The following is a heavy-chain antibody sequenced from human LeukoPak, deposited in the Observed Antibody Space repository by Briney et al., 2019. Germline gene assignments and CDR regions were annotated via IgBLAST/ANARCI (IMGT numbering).Heavy chain of an antibody. CDR1: GCTFTSYA. Sequence: ASVKVSCKASGCTFTSYANSWVRHAPGQGLEWMGGIIPIFGTANYAQKFQGRVTITADESTSTAFMELSSLRSEDTAVYYFARGERDSSGWYYFDYWGQGTLVTVSS. D-gene: IGHD6-19*01. V-gene: IGHV1-69*01. J-gene: IGHJ4*02. CDR3: ARGERDSSGWYYFDY. CDR2: IIPIFGTA.